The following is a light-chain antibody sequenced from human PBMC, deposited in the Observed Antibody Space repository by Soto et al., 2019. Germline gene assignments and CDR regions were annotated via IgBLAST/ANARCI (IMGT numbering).Light chain of an antibody. J-gene: IGLJ1*01. CDR1: SSNIGNNY. Sequence: QSVWTQPPSVSAAPGQKVTISCSGSSSNIGNNYVSWYQQLPGTAPKLLIYDNNKRPSGIPDRFSGSKSGTSATLGITGLQTGDEADYYCGTWDSSLSAYVFGTGTKVTVL. V-gene: IGLV1-51*01. CDR2: DNN. CDR3: GTWDSSLSAYV.